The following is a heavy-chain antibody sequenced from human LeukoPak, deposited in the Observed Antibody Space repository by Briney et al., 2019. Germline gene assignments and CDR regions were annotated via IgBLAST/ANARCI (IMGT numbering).Heavy chain of an antibody. CDR3: ARDRVTRYFDL. CDR2: IWYDGSDK. Sequence: AGSLRLSCAASGFTFSGYGMHWVRQAPGKGLEWVAVIWYDGSDKYYADSVQGRFTISRDNSENTLYLQMSSLRAEDTAVYYCARDRVTRYFDLWGRGTLVTVSS. D-gene: IGHD3-10*01. J-gene: IGHJ2*01. V-gene: IGHV3-33*01. CDR1: GFTFSGYG.